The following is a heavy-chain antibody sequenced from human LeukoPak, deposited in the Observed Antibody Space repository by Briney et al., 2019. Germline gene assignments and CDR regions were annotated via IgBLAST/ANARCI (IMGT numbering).Heavy chain of an antibody. CDR3: ARWDDSAWGFGN. D-gene: IGHD6-19*01. V-gene: IGHV3-21*01. CDR1: GFTFSSYS. Sequence: KPGGSLRLSCAASGFTFSSYSMNWVRQAPGKGLEWVSSISSSSSYIYYADSVKGRFTISRDNAKNSLYLQMNSLRAEDTAVYYCARWDDSAWGFGNWGPGTLVTVSS. J-gene: IGHJ4*02. CDR2: ISSSSSYI.